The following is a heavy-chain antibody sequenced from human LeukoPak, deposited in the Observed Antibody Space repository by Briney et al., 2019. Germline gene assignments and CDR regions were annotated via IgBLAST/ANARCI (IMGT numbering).Heavy chain of an antibody. CDR3: ARVDSSGYYYFNWFDP. V-gene: IGHV4-59*12. D-gene: IGHD3-22*01. Sequence: SETLSLTCTVSGGSISSYYWSWIRQPPGKGLEWIGYIYYSGSTNYNPSLKSRVTISVDTSKNQFSLKLSSVTAADTAVYYCARVDSSGYYYFNWFDPWGQGTLVTVSS. CDR1: GGSISSYY. J-gene: IGHJ5*02. CDR2: IYYSGST.